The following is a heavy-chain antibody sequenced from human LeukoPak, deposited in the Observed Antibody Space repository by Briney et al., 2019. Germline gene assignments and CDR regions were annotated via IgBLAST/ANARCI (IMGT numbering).Heavy chain of an antibody. J-gene: IGHJ4*02. V-gene: IGHV1-2*02. Sequence: ASVKVSCKASGYTFTGYCMHWVRQAPGQGLEWRGWINPNSGGTNYAQKFQGRVTMTRDTSIRTAYMELSRLRSDDTAVYYCARAAVPGSTTRFDYWGQGTLVTVSS. CDR1: GYTFTGYC. D-gene: IGHD6-19*01. CDR2: INPNSGGT. CDR3: ARAAVPGSTTRFDY.